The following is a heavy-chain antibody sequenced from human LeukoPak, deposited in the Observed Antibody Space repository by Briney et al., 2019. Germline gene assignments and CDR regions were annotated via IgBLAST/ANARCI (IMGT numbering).Heavy chain of an antibody. CDR2: ISGSGGST. J-gene: IGHJ4*02. CDR1: GFIVSSCY. V-gene: IGHV3-23*01. Sequence: PGGSLRLSCAASGFIVSSCYVYWVRQAPGKGLEWVSAISGSGGSTYYADSVKGRFTISRDNSKNTLYLQMNSLRAEDTAVYYCAKVGLEYYFDYWGQGTLVTVSS. CDR3: AKVGLEYYFDY. D-gene: IGHD4-11*01.